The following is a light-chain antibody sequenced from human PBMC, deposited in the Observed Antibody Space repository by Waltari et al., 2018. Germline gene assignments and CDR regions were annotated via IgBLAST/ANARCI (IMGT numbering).Light chain of an antibody. J-gene: IGLJ2*01. V-gene: IGLV2-14*01. CDR2: EVS. Sequence: QSALTQPASVSGSPGQSITISCTGTSSDVGDYNFVSWYQQHPGKAPKLMIYEVSNRPSGFSNRFSGSKSGNTASLTISGLQTEDEADYYCSSYTSSDTVIFGGGTKLAVL. CDR1: SSDVGDYNF. CDR3: SSYTSSDTVI.